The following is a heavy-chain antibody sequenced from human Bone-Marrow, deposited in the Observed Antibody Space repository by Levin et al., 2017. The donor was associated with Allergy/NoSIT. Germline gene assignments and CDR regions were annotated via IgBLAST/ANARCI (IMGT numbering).Heavy chain of an antibody. CDR2: ITLDVTDT. CDR1: GFTFSRYY. J-gene: IGHJ4*02. D-gene: IGHD2-2*01. Sequence: GGSLRLSCAASGFTFSRYYMHWVRQAPGKGLVWVSRITLDVTDTYYADSVKGRFTISRDNAENTLFLQMNSLRAEDTGIYYCARGGCRRTSCLDYWGQGILVTVSS. V-gene: IGHV3-74*01. CDR3: ARGGCRRTSCLDY.